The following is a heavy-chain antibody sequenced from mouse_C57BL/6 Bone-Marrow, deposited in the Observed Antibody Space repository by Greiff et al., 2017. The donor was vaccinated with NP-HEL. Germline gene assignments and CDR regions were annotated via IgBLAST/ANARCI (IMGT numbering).Heavy chain of an antibody. CDR3: ARSTGTYYFDY. Sequence: EVQLQQSGPELVKPGASVKISCKASGYTFTDYYMNWVKQSHGKSLEWIGDINPNNGGTSYNQKFKGKATLTVDKSSSTAYIELTSLTSEGAAVYYCARSTGTYYFDYWGQGTTLTVSS. CDR1: GYTFTDYY. V-gene: IGHV1-26*01. J-gene: IGHJ2*01. CDR2: INPNNGGT. D-gene: IGHD4-1*01.